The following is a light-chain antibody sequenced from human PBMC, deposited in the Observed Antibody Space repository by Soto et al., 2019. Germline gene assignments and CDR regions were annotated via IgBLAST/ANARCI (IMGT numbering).Light chain of an antibody. CDR2: DVD. CDR1: SRDVGAYNH. Sequence: QSALTKPPSASGSPGQTVIISCTGTSRDVGAYNHVSWYQQHPGKAPKLIIYDVDKRPSGVPDRFSASKSGNTASLTVSGLQAEDEADYYCSSYAGTYTLRVFGGGTKLTVL. J-gene: IGLJ3*02. CDR3: SSYAGTYTLRV. V-gene: IGLV2-8*01.